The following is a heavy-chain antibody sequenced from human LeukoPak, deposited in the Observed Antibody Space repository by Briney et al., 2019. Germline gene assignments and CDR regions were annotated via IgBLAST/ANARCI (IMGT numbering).Heavy chain of an antibody. J-gene: IGHJ4*02. V-gene: IGHV3-33*01. CDR3: AREPTGYSSGWYYFDY. Sequence: GGSLRLSCAASGFTFSSYGMHWVRQAPGKGLEWVAVIWYDGSNKYYADSVKGRFTISRDNSKNTLYLQMNSLRAEDTAVYYCAREPTGYSSGWYYFDYWGQGTLVTVSS. CDR2: IWYDGSNK. CDR1: GFTFSSYG. D-gene: IGHD6-19*01.